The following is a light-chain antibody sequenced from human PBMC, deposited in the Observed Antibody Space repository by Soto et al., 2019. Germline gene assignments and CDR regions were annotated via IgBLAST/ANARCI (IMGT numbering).Light chain of an antibody. J-gene: IGLJ2*01. CDR2: EVS. CDR3: SSYAGNNNVI. CDR1: SSDVGVYNY. Sequence: QSALTQPPSASGSPGQSVTISCTGTSSDVGVYNYVSWYQQHPGRAPKLMIFEVSKRPSGVPDRFSGSKSGKTASLTVSGLQAEDEADYYCSSYAGNNNVIFGGGTKLTVL. V-gene: IGLV2-8*01.